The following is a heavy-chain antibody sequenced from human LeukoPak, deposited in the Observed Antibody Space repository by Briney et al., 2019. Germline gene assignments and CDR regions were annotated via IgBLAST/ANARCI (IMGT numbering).Heavy chain of an antibody. CDR2: IRYDGSNK. V-gene: IGHV3-30*02. J-gene: IGHJ5*02. Sequence: GGSLRLSCAASGFTFSSYGMHWVRQAPGKGLEWVAFIRYDGSNKYYADSVKGRFTISRDNSKNTLYLQMNSLRAEDTAVYYCAKDRNVLRFLEWLFPWFDPLGPGNPGHRLL. CDR1: GFTFSSYG. CDR3: AKDRNVLRFLEWLFPWFDP. D-gene: IGHD3-3*01.